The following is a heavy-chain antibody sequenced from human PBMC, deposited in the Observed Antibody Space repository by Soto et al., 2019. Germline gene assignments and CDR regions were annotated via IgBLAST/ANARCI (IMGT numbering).Heavy chain of an antibody. Sequence: SETLSLTCAVSGGSISSGGYSWSWIRQPPGKGLEWIGYIYHSGSTYYNPSLKSRVTISVDRSKNQFSLKLSSVTAADTAVYYCARRYGSAIDYWGQGTLVTSPQ. V-gene: IGHV4-30-2*01. J-gene: IGHJ4*02. D-gene: IGHD1-26*01. CDR1: GGSISSGGYS. CDR2: IYHSGST. CDR3: ARRYGSAIDY.